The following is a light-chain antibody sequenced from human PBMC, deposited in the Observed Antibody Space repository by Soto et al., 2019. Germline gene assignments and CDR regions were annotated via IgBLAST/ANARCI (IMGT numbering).Light chain of an antibody. CDR2: DAS. V-gene: IGKV3-11*01. CDR1: QSVSSY. CDR3: QQRSNWPST. J-gene: IGKJ4*01. Sequence: EIVLTQSPAALSLSPGDRATLSCRASQSVSSYLAWYQQKPGQAPSLLIYDASTRATGIPARFSGSGSGTDFPLTITTLEPEDFAVYYCQQRSNWPSTFGGGTKVEIK.